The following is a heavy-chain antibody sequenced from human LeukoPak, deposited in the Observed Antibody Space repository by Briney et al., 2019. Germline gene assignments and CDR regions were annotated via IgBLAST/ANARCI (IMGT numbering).Heavy chain of an antibody. CDR3: VRDQDYCNGGKCYDGFDF. Sequence: ASVKVSCKTSGYSFTDYYIHWLRQAPGQGFEWMGWVTPKSGGTRYAQNFQGRVTMTSDTSINTAYMELRRPASDDTAVYYCVRDQDYCNGGKCYDGFDFWGQGTPATVSS. V-gene: IGHV1-2*02. CDR1: GYSFTDYY. J-gene: IGHJ5*01. CDR2: VTPKSGGT. D-gene: IGHD2-8*02.